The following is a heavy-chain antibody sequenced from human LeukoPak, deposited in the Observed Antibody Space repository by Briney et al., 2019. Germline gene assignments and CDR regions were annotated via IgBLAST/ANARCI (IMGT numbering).Heavy chain of an antibody. CDR1: GFTFSSYA. J-gene: IGHJ4*02. D-gene: IGHD7-27*01. CDR3: ARDHLGPSFDY. Sequence: GGSLRLSCAASGFTFSSYAMHWVRQAPGKGLEWVAVISYDGSNKYYADSVKGRFTISRDNSKNTLYLQMNSLRAEDTAVYYCARDHLGPSFDYWGQGTLVTVSS. V-gene: IGHV3-30-3*01. CDR2: ISYDGSNK.